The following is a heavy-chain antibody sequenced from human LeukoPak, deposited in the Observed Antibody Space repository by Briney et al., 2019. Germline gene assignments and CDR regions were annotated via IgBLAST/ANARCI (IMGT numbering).Heavy chain of an antibody. Sequence: GGSLRLSCAAPGFIFSNYAMTWARLTPGKGLEWVSAISGSGATTYYADSVKGRFTISRDSSTNTLYLQLSSLRAEDTAIYYCARGGSVFAYFFDYWGQGTLVTVSS. J-gene: IGHJ4*02. CDR1: GFIFSNYA. CDR2: ISGSGATT. CDR3: ARGGSVFAYFFDY. D-gene: IGHD3-10*01. V-gene: IGHV3-23*01.